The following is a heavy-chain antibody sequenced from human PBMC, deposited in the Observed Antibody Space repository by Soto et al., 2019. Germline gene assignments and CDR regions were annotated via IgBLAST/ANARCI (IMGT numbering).Heavy chain of an antibody. CDR1: GYSFTNFW. Sequence: GASLKISCETSGYSFTNFWISWVRQMPGKGLEWMGRIDPSDSYTNYSPSFQGHVTFSADESINTAYLQWSSLKASDTAMYYCARHRHPVFPCMVVTTMGLYYWAQRTLVTVSS. CDR2: IDPSDSYT. V-gene: IGHV5-10-1*01. J-gene: IGHJ4*02. D-gene: IGHD2-21*02. CDR3: ARHRHPVFPCMVVTTMGLYY.